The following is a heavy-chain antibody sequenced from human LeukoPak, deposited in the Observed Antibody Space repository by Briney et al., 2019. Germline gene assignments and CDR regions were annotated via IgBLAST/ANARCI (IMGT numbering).Heavy chain of an antibody. J-gene: IGHJ4*02. D-gene: IGHD3-22*01. CDR1: GFTFSSYA. Sequence: PGGSLRLSCAASGFTFSSYAMSWVRQAPGKGLEWVSGISGSGGSTYHADSVKGRFTISRDNSKNTLYLQMNSLRAEDTAVYYCARDRSYYDSSGSFDYWGQGTLVTVSS. CDR2: ISGSGGST. CDR3: ARDRSYYDSSGSFDY. V-gene: IGHV3-23*01.